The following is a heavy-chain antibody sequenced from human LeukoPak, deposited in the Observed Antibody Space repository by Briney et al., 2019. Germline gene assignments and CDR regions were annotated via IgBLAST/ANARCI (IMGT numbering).Heavy chain of an antibody. Sequence: PSETLSLACAVSGGSISSSNWWSWVRQPPGKGLEWIGEIYHSGSTNYNPSLKSRVTISVDKSKNQFSLKLSSVTAADTAVYYCASPSSGSSRGYFQHWGQGTLVTVSS. CDR3: ASPSSGSSRGYFQH. V-gene: IGHV4-4*02. CDR1: GGSISSSNW. D-gene: IGHD3-22*01. CDR2: IYHSGST. J-gene: IGHJ1*01.